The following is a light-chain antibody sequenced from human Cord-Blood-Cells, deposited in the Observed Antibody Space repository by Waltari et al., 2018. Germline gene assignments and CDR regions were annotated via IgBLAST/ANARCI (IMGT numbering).Light chain of an antibody. CDR1: SSDVGGYNY. V-gene: IGLV2-11*01. J-gene: IGLJ1*01. Sequence: QSALTQPRSVSGSPGQSVTISCTGTSSDVGGYNYVSWYQQHPGKAPKLMIYDVSKRPSGVPDRFSGSKSGNTASLTSSGLQAEDEADYYCGSYAGSYTGVFGTGTKVTVL. CDR3: GSYAGSYTGV. CDR2: DVS.